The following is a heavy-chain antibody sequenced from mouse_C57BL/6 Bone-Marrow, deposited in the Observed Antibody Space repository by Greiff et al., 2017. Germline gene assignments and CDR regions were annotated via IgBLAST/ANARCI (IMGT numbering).Heavy chain of an antibody. J-gene: IGHJ3*01. Sequence: VQLQQSGAELVRPGTSVKVSCKASGYAFTNYLIEWVKQRPGQGLEWIGVINPGSGGTNYNEKFKGKATLTADKSSSTAYMQLGSLTSEDSAVYFCARGGFAYWGQGTLVTVSA. CDR2: INPGSGGT. V-gene: IGHV1-54*01. CDR1: GYAFTNYL. CDR3: ARGGFAY.